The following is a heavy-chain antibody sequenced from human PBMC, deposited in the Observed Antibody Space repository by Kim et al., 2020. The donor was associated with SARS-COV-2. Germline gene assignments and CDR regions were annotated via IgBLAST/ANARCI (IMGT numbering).Heavy chain of an antibody. D-gene: IGHD2-15*01. CDR1: GGSISSSSYY. Sequence: SETLSLTCTVSGGSISSSSYYWGWIRQPPGKGLVWIGSIYYSGSTYYNPSLKSRVTISVDTSKNQFSLKLSSVTAADTAVYYCARAPYCSGGSCYFHDYWGQGTLVTVSS. J-gene: IGHJ4*02. CDR2: IYYSGST. V-gene: IGHV4-39*07. CDR3: ARAPYCSGGSCYFHDY.